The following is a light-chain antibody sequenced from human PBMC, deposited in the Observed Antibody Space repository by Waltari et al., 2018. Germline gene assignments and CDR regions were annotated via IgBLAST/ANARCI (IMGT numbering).Light chain of an antibody. CDR3: HVWHPHVDPGV. CDR1: NIGTYS. Sequence: SYVVTQPPSVSVAPGETATITCGGDNIGTYSVHWYQQKAGQAPVLVIFYDMDRPSGMPVRFSGSNSGNTATLTISRVEAGDEARYYCHVWHPHVDPGVFGTGTEVTVL. CDR2: YDM. V-gene: IGLV3-21*04. J-gene: IGLJ1*01.